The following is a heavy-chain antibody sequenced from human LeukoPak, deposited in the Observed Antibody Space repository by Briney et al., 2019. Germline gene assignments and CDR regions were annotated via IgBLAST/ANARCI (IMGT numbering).Heavy chain of an antibody. J-gene: IGHJ5*02. CDR2: ISAYNGNT. D-gene: IGHD3-3*01. V-gene: IGHV1-18*01. CDR3: AREYGSVRYYDFWSGYYSWFDP. Sequence: ASVKVSCKAPGYTFTSYGISWVRQAPGQGLEWMGWISAYNGNTNYAQKLQGRVTMTADTSTSTAYMELRSLRSDDTAVYYCAREYGSVRYYDFWSGYYSWFDPWGQGTLVTVSS. CDR1: GYTFTSYG.